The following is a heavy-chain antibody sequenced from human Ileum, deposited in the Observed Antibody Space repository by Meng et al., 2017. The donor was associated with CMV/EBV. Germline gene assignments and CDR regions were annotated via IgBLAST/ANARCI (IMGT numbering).Heavy chain of an antibody. Sequence: QVSCKASGYTFTSDAINWVRQATGQGLEWMGWMNPNSGNTGYAQKFQGRVTMTRNTYISTAYMELSSLIFEDTAVYYCARMGYSSTNWGQGTLVTVSS. CDR3: ARMGYSSTN. J-gene: IGHJ4*02. CDR1: GYTFTSDA. D-gene: IGHD6-13*01. V-gene: IGHV1-8*01. CDR2: MNPNSGNT.